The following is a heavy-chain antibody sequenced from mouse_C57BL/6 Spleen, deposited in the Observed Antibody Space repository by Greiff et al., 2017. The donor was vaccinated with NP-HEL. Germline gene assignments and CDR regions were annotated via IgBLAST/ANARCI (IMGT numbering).Heavy chain of an antibody. V-gene: IGHV1-80*01. Sequence: QVQLKESGAELVKPGASVKISCKASGYAFSSYWMNWVKQRPGKGLEWIGQIYPGDGDTNYNGKFKGKATLTADKSSSTAYMQLSSLTSEDSAVYFCARGSDYSGSSYEYFDVWGPGTPATVSS. CDR1: GYAFSSYW. CDR3: ARGSDYSGSSYEYFDV. CDR2: IYPGDGDT. D-gene: IGHD1-1*01. J-gene: IGHJ1*01.